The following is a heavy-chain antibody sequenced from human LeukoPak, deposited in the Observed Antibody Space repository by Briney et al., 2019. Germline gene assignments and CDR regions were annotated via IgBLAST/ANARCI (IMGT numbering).Heavy chain of an antibody. Sequence: GASVKVSCKASGYTFTGYYMHWVRQAPGQGLEGMGWINPNSGGTNYAQKFQGRVTMTRDTSISTAYMELSRLRSDDTAVYYCASGSTMVRGVIIGPPPDYFDYWGQGTLVTVSS. J-gene: IGHJ4*02. CDR1: GYTFTGYY. D-gene: IGHD3-10*01. CDR2: INPNSGGT. CDR3: ASGSTMVRGVIIGPPPDYFDY. V-gene: IGHV1-2*02.